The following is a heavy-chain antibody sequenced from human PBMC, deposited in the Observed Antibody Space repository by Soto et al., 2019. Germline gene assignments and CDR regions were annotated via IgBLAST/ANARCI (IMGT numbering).Heavy chain of an antibody. J-gene: IGHJ4*02. CDR3: ARGYGDYGDYYFDY. Sequence: GGSLRLSCAASGFTFSSYAMSWVRQAPGKGLEWVSAISGSGGSTYYADSVKGRFTISRDNSKNTLYLQMNSLRAEDTAVYYCARGYGDYGDYYFDYWGQGTLVTVSS. CDR1: GFTFSSYA. D-gene: IGHD4-17*01. CDR2: ISGSGGST. V-gene: IGHV3-23*01.